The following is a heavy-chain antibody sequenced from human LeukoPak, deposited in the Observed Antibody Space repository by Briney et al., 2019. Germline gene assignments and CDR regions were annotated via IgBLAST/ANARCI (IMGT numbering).Heavy chain of an antibody. Sequence: ASVKVSCKASGYTFTDYYMHWVRQAPGQGLEWMGWINPNTGDTNYAQKFQGRVTMTRDTSISTAYMELSKLRSDDTAVYYCAPSSVSYFDYWGQGTLVTVSS. D-gene: IGHD2-2*01. V-gene: IGHV1-2*02. CDR3: APSSVSYFDY. J-gene: IGHJ4*02. CDR1: GYTFTDYY. CDR2: INPNTGDT.